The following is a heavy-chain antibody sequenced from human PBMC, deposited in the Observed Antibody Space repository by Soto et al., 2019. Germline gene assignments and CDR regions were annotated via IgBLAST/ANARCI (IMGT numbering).Heavy chain of an antibody. V-gene: IGHV1-2*02. Sequence: WASVKVSCKASGYTFTDSYLHWVRQAPGQGLEWMGWINPNGGGINYAQEFQGRVTMTRDTSISTAYMELSRLTSDDTAVYYCASGTVSTDYWGQGTLVTVSS. J-gene: IGHJ4*02. D-gene: IGHD4-17*01. CDR2: INPNGGGI. CDR1: GYTFTDSY. CDR3: ASGTVSTDY.